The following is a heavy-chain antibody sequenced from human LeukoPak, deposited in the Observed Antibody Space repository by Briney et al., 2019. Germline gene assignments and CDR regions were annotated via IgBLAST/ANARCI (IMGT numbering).Heavy chain of an antibody. J-gene: IGHJ3*02. V-gene: IGHV3-53*01. D-gene: IGHD2-15*01. Sequence: GGSPRLSCAASGFTVSSNYMSWVRQAPGKGLEWVSVIYSGGSTYYADSVKGRFTISRDNSKNTLYLQMNSLRAEDTAVYYCAIKGDILVGGVAVDIWGQGTMVTVSS. CDR3: AIKGDILVGGVAVDI. CDR1: GFTVSSNY. CDR2: IYSGGST.